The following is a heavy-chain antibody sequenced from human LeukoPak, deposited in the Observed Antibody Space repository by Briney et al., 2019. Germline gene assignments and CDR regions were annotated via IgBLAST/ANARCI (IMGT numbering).Heavy chain of an antibody. Sequence: PGGSLRLSCAASGFTFSSYWMSWVRQAPGKGLEWVANIKPDGSEKYYVDSVKGRFTISRDNANNSLSLQMSSLRAEDTAVYYCARDPTLFAATEDYWGQGTLATVSS. D-gene: IGHD2-15*01. CDR1: GFTFSSYW. CDR2: IKPDGSEK. V-gene: IGHV3-7*05. J-gene: IGHJ4*02. CDR3: ARDPTLFAATEDY.